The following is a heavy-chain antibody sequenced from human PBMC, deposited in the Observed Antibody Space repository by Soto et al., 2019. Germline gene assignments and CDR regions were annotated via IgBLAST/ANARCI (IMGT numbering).Heavy chain of an antibody. CDR1: GFTFSNAW. CDR2: IKSKTDGGTT. CDR3: TPTYYYDSSGYYRDFDY. J-gene: IGHJ4*02. D-gene: IGHD3-22*01. Sequence: EVQLVESGGGLVKPGGSLRLSCAASGFTFSNAWMIWVRQAPGKGLDWVGRIKSKTDGGTTDYAAPGKGRFTISRDDSKNTLYLHMHSLKTEDTAVYYCTPTYYYDSSGYYRDFDYWGQGTLVTVSS. V-gene: IGHV3-15*01.